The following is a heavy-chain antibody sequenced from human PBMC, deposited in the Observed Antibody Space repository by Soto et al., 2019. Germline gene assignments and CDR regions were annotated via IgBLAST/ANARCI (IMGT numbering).Heavy chain of an antibody. J-gene: IGHJ3*02. CDR3: ARAIIPQYYYDSSGYKVDAFDI. V-gene: IGHV3-33*01. Sequence: PGGSLRLSCAASGFTFSSYGMHWFRQAPGKGLEWVAVIWYDRSNKYYADSVKGRFTISRDNSKNTLYLQMNSLRAEDTAVYYCARAIIPQYYYDSSGYKVDAFDIWGQRTMVTVSS. D-gene: IGHD3-22*01. CDR1: GFTFSSYG. CDR2: IWYDRSNK.